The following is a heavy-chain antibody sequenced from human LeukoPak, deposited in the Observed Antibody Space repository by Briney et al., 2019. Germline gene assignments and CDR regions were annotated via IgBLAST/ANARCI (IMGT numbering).Heavy chain of an antibody. CDR1: GFIFSSYG. J-gene: IGHJ6*03. CDR2: IRYDGSDK. CDR3: ARGRYYMDV. Sequence: GGSLRLSCAASGFIFSSYGMHWVRQAPGKGLEWVAFIRYDGSDKYYADSVKGRFTISRDNSNDTLYLQMNSLRAEDTAVYYCARGRYYMDVWGKGTTVTVSS. V-gene: IGHV3-30*02.